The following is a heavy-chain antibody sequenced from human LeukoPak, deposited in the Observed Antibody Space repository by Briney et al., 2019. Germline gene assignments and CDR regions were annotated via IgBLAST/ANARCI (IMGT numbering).Heavy chain of an antibody. V-gene: IGHV4-30-2*01. CDR1: GGSISSGGYY. Sequence: PSQTLSLTCTVSGGSISSGGYYWSWIRQPPGKGLEWIGYIYHSGSTYYNPSLKSRVTISVDRSKNQFSLKLSSVTAADTAVYYCARDGGRQQLSAFDIWGQGTMVTVSS. CDR3: ARDGGRQQLSAFDI. D-gene: IGHD6-13*01. J-gene: IGHJ3*02. CDR2: IYHSGST.